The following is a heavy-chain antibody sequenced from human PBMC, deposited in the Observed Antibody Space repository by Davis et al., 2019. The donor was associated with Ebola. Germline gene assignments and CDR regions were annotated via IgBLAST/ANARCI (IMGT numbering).Heavy chain of an antibody. D-gene: IGHD3-16*01. CDR1: GGTFSSYA. Sequence: SVKVSCKASGGTFSSYAISWVRQAPGQGLEWMGGIIPIFGTANYAQKFQGRVTITADESTSTAYMELSSLRSEDTAVYYCARDRPPRGGLIGDYVFYYYGMDVWGQGTTVTVSS. CDR2: IIPIFGTA. V-gene: IGHV1-69*13. J-gene: IGHJ6*02. CDR3: ARDRPPRGGLIGDYVFYYYGMDV.